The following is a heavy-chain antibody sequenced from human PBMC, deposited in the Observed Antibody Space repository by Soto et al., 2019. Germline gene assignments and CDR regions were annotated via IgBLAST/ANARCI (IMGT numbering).Heavy chain of an antibody. CDR3: AISSIAAAGFDH. V-gene: IGHV5-51*01. D-gene: IGHD6-13*01. CDR2: FFPGDSDT. CDR1: GYRFTSYW. J-gene: IGHJ4*02. Sequence: GESLKISCKASGYRFTSYWIGWVRQMPGKGLEWMGIFFPGDSDTRYSPSFQGQVTISVDRSISTAYLQWSSLKASDTAIYYCAISSIAAAGFDHWGQGTLVTVSS.